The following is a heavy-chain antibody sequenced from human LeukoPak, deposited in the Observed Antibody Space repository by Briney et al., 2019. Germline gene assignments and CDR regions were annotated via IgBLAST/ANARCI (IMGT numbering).Heavy chain of an antibody. D-gene: IGHD3-10*01. CDR3: ARDLLYYYGSGTGGY. Sequence: GASVKVSCKASGYTFTNYGISWVRQAPGQGLEWMGWISAYNGNTNYTQKLQGRVSMTTDTSTSTAYMELSRLRSDDTAVYYCARDLLYYYGSGTGGYWGQGTLVTVSS. CDR2: ISAYNGNT. V-gene: IGHV1-18*01. J-gene: IGHJ4*02. CDR1: GYTFTNYG.